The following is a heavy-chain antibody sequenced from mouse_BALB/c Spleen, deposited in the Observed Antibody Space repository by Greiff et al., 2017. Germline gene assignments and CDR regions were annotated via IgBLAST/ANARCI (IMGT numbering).Heavy chain of an antibody. CDR2: ISSGGST. Sequence: EVKLMESGGGLVKPGGSLKLSCAASGFTFSSYAMSWVRQTPEKRLEWVASISSGGSTYYPDSVKGRSSISRDNARNILYLQMSSLRSEDTAMYYCARGEDYDKAWFAYWGQGTLVTVSA. CDR1: GFTFSSYA. D-gene: IGHD2-4*01. CDR3: ARGEDYDKAWFAY. J-gene: IGHJ3*01. V-gene: IGHV5-6-5*01.